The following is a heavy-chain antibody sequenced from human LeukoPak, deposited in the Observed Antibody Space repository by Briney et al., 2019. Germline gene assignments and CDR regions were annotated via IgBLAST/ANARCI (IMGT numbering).Heavy chain of an antibody. V-gene: IGHV4-59*08. J-gene: IGHJ6*02. CDR2: IYSSGST. D-gene: IGHD5-24*01. Sequence: SETLSLTCTVSGGSISSFCWCWIRQPPGKELEWIGYIYSSGSTNYNPSLKSRVTISIDTSKNQFSLNLSSVSAAETAVYYCARTGRDAYGHYGLDVWGQGTTVTVSS. CDR3: ARTGRDAYGHYGLDV. CDR1: GGSISSFC.